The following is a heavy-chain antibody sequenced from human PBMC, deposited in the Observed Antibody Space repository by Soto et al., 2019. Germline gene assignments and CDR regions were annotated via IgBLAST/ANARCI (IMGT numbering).Heavy chain of an antibody. V-gene: IGHV1-69*13. CDR2: IIPIFGTA. D-gene: IGHD3-3*01. Sequence: ASVKVSCKASGGTFSSYAISWVRQAPGQGLEWMGGIIPIFGTANYAQKFQGRVTITADESTSTAYMELSSLRSEDTAVYYCARVEAGYYTPYYYYYGMDVWGQGTTVTVSS. CDR3: ARVEAGYYTPYYYYYGMDV. J-gene: IGHJ6*02. CDR1: GGTFSSYA.